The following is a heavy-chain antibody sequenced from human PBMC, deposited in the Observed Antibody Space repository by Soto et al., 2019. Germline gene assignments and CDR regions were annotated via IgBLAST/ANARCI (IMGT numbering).Heavy chain of an antibody. CDR1: GFTFNSYW. D-gene: IGHD3-3*01. Sequence: EVQLVDSGGGLVQPGGSLRLSCAASGFTFNSYWMSWVRQAPGKGLEWVASIKQDGSEKYYVDSVKGRFTISRDNANHSLYLQINILRDEETAVYYCARVYVIGSAYCLYFGPWGQGTLVTVSS. CDR3: ARVYVIGSAYCLYFGP. V-gene: IGHV3-7*05. CDR2: IKQDGSEK. J-gene: IGHJ5*02.